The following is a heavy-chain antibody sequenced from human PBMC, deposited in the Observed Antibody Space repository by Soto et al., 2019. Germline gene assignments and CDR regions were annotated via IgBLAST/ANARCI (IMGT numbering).Heavy chain of an antibody. CDR2: IYYSGST. CDR3: ARACSLYYYYGMDV. V-gene: IGHV4-31*03. D-gene: IGHD6-19*01. CDR1: GGSISIGGYY. J-gene: IGHJ6*02. Sequence: SETLSLTCTVSGGSISIGGYYLSLIRQHPGKGLEWIGYIYYSGSTYYNPSLKSRVTISVDTSKNQFSLKLSSVTAADTAVYYCARACSLYYYYGMDVWGQGTTVTVSS.